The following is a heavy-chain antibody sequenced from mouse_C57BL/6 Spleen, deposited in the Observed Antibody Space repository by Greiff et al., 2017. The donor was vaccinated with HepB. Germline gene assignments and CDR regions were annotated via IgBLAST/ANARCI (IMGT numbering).Heavy chain of an antibody. V-gene: IGHV1-26*01. J-gene: IGHJ2*01. Sequence: EVQLQQSGPELVKPGASVKISCKASGYTFTDYYMNWVKQSHGKSLEWIGDINPNNGGTSYNQKFTGKATLTVDKSSSTAYMELRSLTSEDSAVYYCAREPYYGRGYFDYWGQGTTLTVSS. CDR2: INPNNGGT. D-gene: IGHD1-1*01. CDR3: AREPYYGRGYFDY. CDR1: GYTFTDYY.